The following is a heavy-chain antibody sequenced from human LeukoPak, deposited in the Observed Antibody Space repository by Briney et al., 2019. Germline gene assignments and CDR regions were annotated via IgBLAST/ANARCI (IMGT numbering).Heavy chain of an antibody. D-gene: IGHD6-13*01. V-gene: IGHV3-30*18. Sequence: PGGSLRLSCAASGFTFSSYGMHWVRQAPGKGLEWVAVISYDGSNKYYADSVKGRFTISRDNSKNTLYLQMNSLRAEDTAVYYCAKPITGYSSSSLDYWGQGTLVTVSS. CDR1: GFTFSSYG. CDR2: ISYDGSNK. CDR3: AKPITGYSSSSLDY. J-gene: IGHJ4*02.